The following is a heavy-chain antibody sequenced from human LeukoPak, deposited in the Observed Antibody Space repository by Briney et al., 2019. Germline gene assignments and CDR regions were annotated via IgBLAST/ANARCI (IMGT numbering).Heavy chain of an antibody. CDR3: ARLYGGNGY. CDR2: ISYDGSNK. CDR1: GFTCSSYA. V-gene: IGHV3-30-3*01. Sequence: PGRSLRLSWAASGFTCSSYAIHWVRQAPGKGLEWVAVISYDGSNKYYADSVKGRFTISRDNSKNTLYLQMNSLRAEDTAVYYCARLYGGNGYWGQGTLVTVSS. D-gene: IGHD4-23*01. J-gene: IGHJ4*02.